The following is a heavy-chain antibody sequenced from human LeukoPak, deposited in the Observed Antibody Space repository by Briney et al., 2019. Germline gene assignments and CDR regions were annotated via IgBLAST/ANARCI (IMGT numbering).Heavy chain of an antibody. V-gene: IGHV4-34*01. J-gene: IGHJ5*02. CDR2: INHSGST. CDR3: ARVLRSYYYGSGSLGDWFDP. Sequence: EPSETLSLTCAVYGGSLSGYYWSWIRQPPGKGLEWIGEINHSGSTNYNPSLKSRVTISVDTSKNQFSLKLSSVTAADTAVYYCARVLRSYYYGSGSLGDWFDPWGQGTLVTVSS. D-gene: IGHD3-10*01. CDR1: GGSLSGYY.